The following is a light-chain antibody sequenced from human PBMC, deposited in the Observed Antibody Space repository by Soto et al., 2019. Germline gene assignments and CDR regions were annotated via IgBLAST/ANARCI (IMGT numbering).Light chain of an antibody. CDR2: KIS. Sequence: EIVLTQTPLSSPVPLGQPASISCRSSQSLVHSDGNTYLSWLHLGPGQPPRLLIYKISNRFSGVPERLSGSGAGTDFTLKITRVEAEDLGTYYCMQSAQFPLTVGGGTKVEI. CDR3: MQSAQFPLT. J-gene: IGKJ4*01. V-gene: IGKV2-24*01. CDR1: QSLVHSDGNTY.